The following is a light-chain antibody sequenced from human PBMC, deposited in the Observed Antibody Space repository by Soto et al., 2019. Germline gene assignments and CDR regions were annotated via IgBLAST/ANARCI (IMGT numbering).Light chain of an antibody. V-gene: IGLV2-23*02. CDR3: CSYAGDSILV. J-gene: IGLJ2*01. CDR2: EVT. Sequence: QSALTQPASVSGSPGQSITISCTGSSSDVGNYDLVSWYQHHPGKAPKLMIYEVTRRPSGISNRFYGSKSGNTASLTISGLQPGDGADYYCCSYAGDSILVFGGGTKLTVL. CDR1: SSDVGNYDL.